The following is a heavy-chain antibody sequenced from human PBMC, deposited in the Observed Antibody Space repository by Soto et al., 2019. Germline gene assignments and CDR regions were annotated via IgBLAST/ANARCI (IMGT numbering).Heavy chain of an antibody. CDR2: ISGSGGST. Sequence: PGGSLRLSCAASGFTFSSYAMSWVRQAPGKGLEWVSAISGSGGSTYYADSVKGRFTISRDNSKNTLYLQMNSLRAEDTAVYYCAKVVGTYYYDSSGYYPYWGQGTLVTVSS. J-gene: IGHJ4*02. CDR3: AKVVGTYYYDSSGYYPY. D-gene: IGHD3-22*01. V-gene: IGHV3-23*01. CDR1: GFTFSSYA.